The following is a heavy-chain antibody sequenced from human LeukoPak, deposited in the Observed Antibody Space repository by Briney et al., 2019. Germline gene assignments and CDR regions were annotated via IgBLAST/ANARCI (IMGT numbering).Heavy chain of an antibody. V-gene: IGHV3-74*03. CDR3: ARDYAGSPDY. CDR2: INGDGSTT. Sequence: GGSLRLSCTASGFTFSTYWINWVRHSPGKGLVWVAHINGDGSTTTHADSVKGRFTISRDNAKNTAYLQMNSLRDEDTAVYFCARDYAGSPDYWGQGTLVTVSA. CDR1: GFTFSTYW. D-gene: IGHD3-10*01. J-gene: IGHJ4*02.